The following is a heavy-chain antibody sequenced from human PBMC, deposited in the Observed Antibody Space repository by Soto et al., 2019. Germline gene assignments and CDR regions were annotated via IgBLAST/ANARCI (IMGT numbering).Heavy chain of an antibody. CDR3: VRDGTKTLRDWFDP. CDR1: GASIIGFY. D-gene: IGHD1-1*01. V-gene: IGHV4-4*07. J-gene: IGHJ5*02. CDR2: IYATGTT. Sequence: SETLSLTCTVYGASIIGFYWSWIRKSAGKGLEWIGRIYATGTTDYNPSLKSRVMMSVDTSKKQFSLKLRSVTAADTAVYYCVRDGTKTLRDWFDPWGQGISVTVSS.